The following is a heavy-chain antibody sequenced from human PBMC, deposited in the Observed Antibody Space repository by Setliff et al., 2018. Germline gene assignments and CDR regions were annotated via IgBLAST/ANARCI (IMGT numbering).Heavy chain of an antibody. CDR1: GFTFSSYW. J-gene: IGHJ4*02. D-gene: IGHD3-16*01. V-gene: IGHV3-7*01. CDR3: ARDGGEY. Sequence: GGSLRLSCAAPGFTFSSYWMSWVRQAPGKGLEWVANIKQDGSEKYYVDSVKGRFTISRDNAKNSLYLQMNSLRAEDTAMYYCARDGGEYWGQGTLVTVSS. CDR2: IKQDGSEK.